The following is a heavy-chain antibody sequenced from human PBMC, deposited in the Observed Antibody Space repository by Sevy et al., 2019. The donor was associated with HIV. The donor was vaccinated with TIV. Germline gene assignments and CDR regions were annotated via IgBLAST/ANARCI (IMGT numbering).Heavy chain of an antibody. CDR2: ISGSGGST. CDR1: GFTFSNYA. V-gene: IGHV3-23*01. Sequence: GGSLRLSCAASGFTFSNYAMSWVRQAPGKGLEWVSAISGSGGSTYYADSVKGRFTISRDNSKNTLYLQMNSLRAEDTAVYYCAMGGASTGYYYYGMDVWGQGTTVTVSS. D-gene: IGHD1-26*01. CDR3: AMGGASTGYYYYGMDV. J-gene: IGHJ6*02.